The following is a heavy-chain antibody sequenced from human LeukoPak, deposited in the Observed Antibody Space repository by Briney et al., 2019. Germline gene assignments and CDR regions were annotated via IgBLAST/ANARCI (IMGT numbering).Heavy chain of an antibody. CDR2: TYYRSKWYN. CDR1: GDSVSSNSAA. J-gene: IGHJ6*04. CDR3: ARDRARGYSGYVSFYYYGMDV. Sequence: SQTLSLTCAISGDSVSSNSAAWNWIRQSPSRGLEWLGSTYYRSKWYNDYAVSVKSRITSNPDTSKNQFSLQLNSVTPEDTAVYYCARDRARGYSGYVSFYYYGMDVWGKGTTVTVSS. D-gene: IGHD5-12*01. V-gene: IGHV6-1*01.